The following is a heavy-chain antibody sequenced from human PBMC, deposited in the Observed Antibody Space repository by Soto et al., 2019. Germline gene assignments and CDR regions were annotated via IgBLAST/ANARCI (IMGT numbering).Heavy chain of an antibody. V-gene: IGHV1-58*02. J-gene: IGHJ4*02. D-gene: IGHD3-16*01. CDR3: AADLISFGGVIPYYY. CDR1: GFTFTSSA. CDR2: IVVGSGNT. Sequence: QMQLVQSGPEVKKPGTSVKVSCKASGFTFTSSAMQWVRQARGQRLEWIGWIVVGSGNTNYAQKVQERVPITRDMATSTAYMELSSLRSEDTAVYYCAADLISFGGVIPYYYWGQGTLVTVSS.